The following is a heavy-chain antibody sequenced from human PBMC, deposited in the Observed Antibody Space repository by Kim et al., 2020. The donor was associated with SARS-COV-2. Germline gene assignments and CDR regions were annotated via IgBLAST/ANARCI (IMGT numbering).Heavy chain of an antibody. J-gene: IGHJ3*02. CDR2: IYYSGST. CDR1: GGSISSYY. D-gene: IGHD3-22*01. V-gene: IGHV4-59*08. CDR3: ARGTYYYDSSGYPADAFDI. Sequence: SETLSLTCTVSGGSISSYYWSWIRQPPGKGLEWIGYIYYSGSTNYNPSLKSRVTISVDTSKNQFSLKLSSVTAADTAVYYCARGTYYYDSSGYPADAFDIWGQGTMVTVSS.